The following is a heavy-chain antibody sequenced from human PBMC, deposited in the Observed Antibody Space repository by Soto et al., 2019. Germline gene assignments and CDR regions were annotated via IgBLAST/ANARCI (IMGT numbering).Heavy chain of an antibody. CDR1: GDPLSRYY. D-gene: IGHD3-16*01. V-gene: IGHV4-59*08. CDR2: IYHSGST. Sequence: SGTPSLPRTVSGDPLSRYYWSWIRQPPGKGLEWIGYIYHSGSTNYNASLKSRVTISVDTSKNQFSLKLSSVTAADTAVYYCARQLIHWGQGTLVTVSS. CDR3: ARQLIH. J-gene: IGHJ4*02.